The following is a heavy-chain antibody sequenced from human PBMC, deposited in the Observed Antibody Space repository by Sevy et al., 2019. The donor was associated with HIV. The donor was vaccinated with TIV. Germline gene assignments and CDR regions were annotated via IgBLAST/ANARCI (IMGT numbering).Heavy chain of an antibody. CDR3: AKEWTLLSDWYGDFDY. Sequence: GGSLRLSCAASGFTFTNYGMHWVRQAPGKGLEWVSGISNSGENTYYADSVRGRSTVSRDNSKNTVYLHLNSLRAQDTAIYYCAKEWTLLSDWYGDFDYWGQGTLVTVSS. V-gene: IGHV3-23*01. CDR2: ISNSGENT. CDR1: GFTFTNYG. J-gene: IGHJ4*02. D-gene: IGHD6-19*01.